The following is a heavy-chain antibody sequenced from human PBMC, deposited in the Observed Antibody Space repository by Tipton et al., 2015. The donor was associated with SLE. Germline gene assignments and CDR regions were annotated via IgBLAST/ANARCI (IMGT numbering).Heavy chain of an antibody. D-gene: IGHD3-3*01. Sequence: SLRLSCAASGFTFSSYWMHWVRQAPGKGLVWVSRINSDGSSTYYADSVKGRFTISRDNSKNSLYLQMNSLRTEDTALYYCAKDRVDFWSGGFDYWGQGTLVTVSS. CDR3: AKDRVDFWSGGFDY. V-gene: IGHV3-74*01. CDR2: INSDGSST. J-gene: IGHJ4*02. CDR1: GFTFSSYW.